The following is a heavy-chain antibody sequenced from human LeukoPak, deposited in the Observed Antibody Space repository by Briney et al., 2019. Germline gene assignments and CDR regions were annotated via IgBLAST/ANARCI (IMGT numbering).Heavy chain of an antibody. J-gene: IGHJ4*02. D-gene: IGHD4-17*01. CDR2: FDPEDGET. Sequence: ASVKVSCKVSGYTLTELSMHWVRQAPGKGLEWMGGFDPEDGETIYAQKFQGRVTMTEDTSTDTAYKELSSLRSEDTAVYYCATGFDGDYAFDYWGQGTLVPVSS. CDR1: GYTLTELS. V-gene: IGHV1-24*01. CDR3: ATGFDGDYAFDY.